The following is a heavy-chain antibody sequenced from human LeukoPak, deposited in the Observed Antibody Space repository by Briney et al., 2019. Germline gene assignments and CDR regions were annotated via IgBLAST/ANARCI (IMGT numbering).Heavy chain of an antibody. D-gene: IGHD1-7*01. Sequence: SETLSLTCTVSGGSISSYYWSWIRQPPGKGLEWIGYIYYSGSTNYNPSLKSRVTISVDTSKNQFSLKLSSVTAADTVVYYCARHRRISGTFFFDYWGQGTLVTVSS. CDR2: IYYSGST. V-gene: IGHV4-59*08. CDR3: ARHRRISGTFFFDY. CDR1: GGSISSYY. J-gene: IGHJ4*02.